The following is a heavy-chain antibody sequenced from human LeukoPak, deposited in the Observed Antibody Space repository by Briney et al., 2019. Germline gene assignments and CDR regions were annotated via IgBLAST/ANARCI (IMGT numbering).Heavy chain of an antibody. D-gene: IGHD7-27*01. Sequence: PGGSLRLSCAASGFTFSSYWMSWVRQAPGKGLEWVANIKQDGSEKYYVDSVKGRFTISRDNAKNSLYLQMNSLRAEDTAVYYCARDWSRTKLGIHPDAFDIWGQGTMVTVSS. CDR2: IKQDGSEK. J-gene: IGHJ3*02. V-gene: IGHV3-7*01. CDR3: ARDWSRTKLGIHPDAFDI. CDR1: GFTFSSYW.